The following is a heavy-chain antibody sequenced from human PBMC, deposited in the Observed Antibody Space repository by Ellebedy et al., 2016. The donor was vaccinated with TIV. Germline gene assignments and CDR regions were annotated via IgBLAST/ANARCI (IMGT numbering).Heavy chain of an antibody. V-gene: IGHV3-48*04. CDR3: ARGAGSGTYYDY. CDR1: GFIFGDYW. CDR2: ISSDSRAI. Sequence: GESLKISCVGSGFIFGDYWMTWVRQAPSKGLEWVSYISSDSRAIYYANSVKGRFTISRDNAKNSLYLQMNSLRAEDTAVYYCARGAGSGTYYDYWGQGTLVTVSS. D-gene: IGHD3-10*01. J-gene: IGHJ4*02.